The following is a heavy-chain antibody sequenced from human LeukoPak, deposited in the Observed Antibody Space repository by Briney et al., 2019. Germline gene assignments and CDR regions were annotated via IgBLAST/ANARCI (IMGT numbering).Heavy chain of an antibody. CDR3: AKVFSFPTYYYDSSGYYPDAFDI. CDR2: ISGSGGST. V-gene: IGHV3-23*01. CDR1: GFTFSSYA. J-gene: IGHJ3*02. Sequence: PGGSLRLSCAASGFTFSSYAMSGVRQAPGKGVEWVSAISGSGGSTYYADSVKGRFTISRDNSKNTLYLQMNSLRAEDTAVYYCAKVFSFPTYYYDSSGYYPDAFDIWGQGTMVTVSS. D-gene: IGHD3-22*01.